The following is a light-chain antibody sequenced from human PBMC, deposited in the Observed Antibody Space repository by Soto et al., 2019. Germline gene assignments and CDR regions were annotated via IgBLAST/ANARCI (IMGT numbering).Light chain of an antibody. J-gene: IGLJ1*01. CDR1: NIGTKR. Sequence: SYELTQAPSVSVAPGQAASITCGGNNIGTKRVNWYQQKPGQAPVLVLYDDSDRPSGTPARFFGSNSGNTATLTIIGVEAGDEADYYCQVWDSSSDHPYVFGAGTKVTVL. CDR2: DDS. V-gene: IGLV3-21*02. CDR3: QVWDSSSDHPYV.